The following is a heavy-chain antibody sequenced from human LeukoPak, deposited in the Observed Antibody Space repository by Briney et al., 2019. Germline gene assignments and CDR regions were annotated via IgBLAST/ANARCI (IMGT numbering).Heavy chain of an antibody. D-gene: IGHD2-15*01. J-gene: IGHJ5*02. CDR3: ARHDSEYCSGGSCYSVVENWFDP. V-gene: IGHV4-34*01. CDR1: GGSFSGYY. Sequence: SETLSLTCAVYGGSFSGYYWSWIRQPPGKGLEWIGEINHSGSTNYNPSLKSRVTISVDTSKNQFSLKLSSVTAADTAVYYCARHDSEYCSGGSCYSVVENWFDPWGQGTLVTVSS. CDR2: INHSGST.